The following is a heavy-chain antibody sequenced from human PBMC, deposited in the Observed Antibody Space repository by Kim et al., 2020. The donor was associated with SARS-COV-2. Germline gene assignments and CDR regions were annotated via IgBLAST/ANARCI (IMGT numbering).Heavy chain of an antibody. Sequence: GGSLRLSCAASGFTFFTHAMGWVRQAPGKGLEWVSGIRGSGVGTYYADSVKGRLTISRDNSKNSLSLQMNSLIADDTAVYYCAKGPGPVSIATFYFDSWGQAPLVSASS. CDR3: AKGPGPVSIATFYFDS. CDR2: IRGSGVGT. D-gene: IGHD1-26*01. J-gene: IGHJ4*02. CDR1: GFTFFTHA. V-gene: IGHV3-23*01.